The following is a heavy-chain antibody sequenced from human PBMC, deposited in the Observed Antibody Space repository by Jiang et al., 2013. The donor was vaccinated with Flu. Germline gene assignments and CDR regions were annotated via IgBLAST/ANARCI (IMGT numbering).Heavy chain of an antibody. Sequence: KASGYTFTSYAMHWVRQAPGQRLEWMGWINAGNGNTKYSQKFQGRVTITRDTSASTAYMELSSLRSEDTAVYYCASGLLWFRELVKTYYYYGMDVWGQGTTVTVSS. D-gene: IGHD3-10*01. J-gene: IGHJ6*02. CDR3: ASGLLWFRELVKTYYYYGMDV. CDR2: INAGNGNT. CDR1: GYTFTSYA. V-gene: IGHV1-3*01.